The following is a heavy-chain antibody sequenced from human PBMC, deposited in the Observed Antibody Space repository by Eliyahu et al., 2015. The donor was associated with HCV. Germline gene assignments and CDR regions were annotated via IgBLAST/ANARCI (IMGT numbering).Heavy chain of an antibody. Sequence: QQWGAGLLKPSETLSLTCDVYGGSFSGYYWSWIRQPPGKGLEWIGEVNHSGSTRYSPSLKSRVAILVDTSKNQFSLMLRFVTAADTAVYYCARGQYRRDYWGQGTLVTVSS. CDR2: VNHSGST. V-gene: IGHV4-34*01. J-gene: IGHJ4*02. CDR3: ARGQYRRDY. D-gene: IGHD6-6*01. CDR1: GGSFSGYY.